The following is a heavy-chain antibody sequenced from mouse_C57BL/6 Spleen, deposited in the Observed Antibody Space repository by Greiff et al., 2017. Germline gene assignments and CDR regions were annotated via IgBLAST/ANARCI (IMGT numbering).Heavy chain of an antibody. CDR2: ISNGGGST. D-gene: IGHD1-1*01. Sequence: EVKLVESGGGLVQPGGSLKLSCAASGFTFSDYYMYWVRQTPEKRLEWVAYISNGGGSTYYPDTVKGRFTISRDNAKNTLYLQMSRLTSEYTAMYYYARHWDSYYHYAIDYWGQGTSVTVSS. CDR1: GFTFSDYY. V-gene: IGHV5-12*01. CDR3: ARHWDSYYHYAIDY. J-gene: IGHJ4*01.